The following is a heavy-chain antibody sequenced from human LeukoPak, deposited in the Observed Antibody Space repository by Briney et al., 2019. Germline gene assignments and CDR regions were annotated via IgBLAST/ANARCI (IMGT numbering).Heavy chain of an antibody. CDR3: AGRGAPVAGASSFDF. CDR2: VFDSGST. J-gene: IGHJ4*02. Sequence: SETLSLTCTVSGGSISRTSYYWDWIRQPPGKGLEWIGNVFDSGSTNYNPSLKSRVTISVDTSKNQFSLKVSSVTAADTAVYYCAGRGAPVAGASSFDFWGQGTLVTVSS. V-gene: IGHV4-39*01. D-gene: IGHD6-19*01. CDR1: GGSISRTSYY.